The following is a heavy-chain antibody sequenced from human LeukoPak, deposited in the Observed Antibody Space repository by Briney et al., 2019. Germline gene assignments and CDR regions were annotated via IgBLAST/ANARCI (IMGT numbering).Heavy chain of an antibody. CDR2: IIPILNIP. J-gene: IGHJ6*02. V-gene: IGHV1-69*04. CDR1: GGTFDDSA. CDR3: AREKMEVGYYGLDV. D-gene: IGHD1-1*01. Sequence: SVKVSCKASGGTFDDSAINWVRQAPGQGLEWMGRIIPILNIPNYAQKLQGRVTVAADKSTSTAYMELSSLRPDDTAVYYCAREKMEVGYYGLDVWGQGTTVTVSS.